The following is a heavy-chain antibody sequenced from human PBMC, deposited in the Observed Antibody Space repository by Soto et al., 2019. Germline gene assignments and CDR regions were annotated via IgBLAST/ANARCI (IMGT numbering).Heavy chain of an antibody. J-gene: IGHJ5*02. D-gene: IGHD5-12*01. CDR1: GRSISEINSY. CDR3: ARPEGGYGSGYSWFDP. CDR2: IHHTGNT. Sequence: LSLTCSVSGRSISEINSYWGWIRQTPGEGLEWIGTIHHTGNTYYNPSLKSRVIISLDTSKNQFSLKLSSVTAEDTALYYCARPEGGYGSGYSWFDPWGQGTRVTVSS. V-gene: IGHV4-39*01.